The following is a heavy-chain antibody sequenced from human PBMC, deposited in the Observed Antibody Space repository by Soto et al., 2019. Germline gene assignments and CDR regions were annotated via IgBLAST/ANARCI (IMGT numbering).Heavy chain of an antibody. CDR1: GYTFTNYG. D-gene: IGHD3-10*01. CDR2: INPNSGVT. CDR3: AREVTMVRGARVYGMDV. V-gene: IGHV1-2*02. Sequence: ASVKVSCKASGYTFTNYGISWVRQAPGQGLEWMGWINPNSGVTNYGQKFQGRVTMTRDLTISTAYMELSGLRSDDTAVYYCAREVTMVRGARVYGMDVWGQGTTVTVSS. J-gene: IGHJ6*02.